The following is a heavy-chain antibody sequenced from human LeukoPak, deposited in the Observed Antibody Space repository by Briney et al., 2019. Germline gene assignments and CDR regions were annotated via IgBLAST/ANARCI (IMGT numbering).Heavy chain of an antibody. CDR3: ARVLHQRYYDFWSGYYYFDY. J-gene: IGHJ4*02. CDR1: GGTFSSYA. D-gene: IGHD3-3*01. V-gene: IGHV1-69*06. CDR2: IIPIFGTA. Sequence: SVKVSCKASGGTFSSYAISWVRQAPGQGLEWMGGIIPIFGTANYAQKFQGRVTITADKSTSTAYMELSSLRSDDTAVYYCARVLHQRYYDFWSGYYYFDYWGQGTLVTVSS.